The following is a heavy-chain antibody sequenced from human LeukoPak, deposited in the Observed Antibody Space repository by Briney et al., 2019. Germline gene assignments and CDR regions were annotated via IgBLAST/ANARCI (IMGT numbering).Heavy chain of an antibody. CDR3: ARQSIAARFGWFDP. Sequence: SETLSLTCTVSGGSISSYYWSWIRQPPGKGLEWIGYIYTSGSTNYNPSLKSRVTISVDTSKNQLSLKLSSVTAADTAVYYCARQSIAARFGWFDPWGQGTLVTVSS. D-gene: IGHD6-6*01. J-gene: IGHJ5*02. CDR2: IYTSGST. V-gene: IGHV4-4*09. CDR1: GGSISSYY.